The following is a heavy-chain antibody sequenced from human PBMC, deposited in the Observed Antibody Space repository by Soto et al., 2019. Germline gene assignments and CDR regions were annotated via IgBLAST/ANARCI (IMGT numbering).Heavy chain of an antibody. J-gene: IGHJ4*02. CDR2: IYHSGST. Sequence: QLQLQESGSGLVKPSQTLSLTCAVSGGSISSGGYSWSWIRQPPGKGLEWIGYIYHSGSTYYNPSLKSRVTISVDTAKNRFALKLSSVAAADTAVYYCASAVVTKYDFWGQGTLVTVSS. V-gene: IGHV4-30-2*01. CDR1: GGSISSGGYS. CDR3: ASAVVTKYDF. D-gene: IGHD2-15*01.